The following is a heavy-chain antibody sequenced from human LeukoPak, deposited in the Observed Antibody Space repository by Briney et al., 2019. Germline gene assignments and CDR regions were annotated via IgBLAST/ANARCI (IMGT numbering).Heavy chain of an antibody. CDR2: INHSGGT. CDR3: ARLIGASAFDY. J-gene: IGHJ4*02. Sequence: PSETLSLTCAVYRGSFSNYYWSWIRQPPGKGLEWIGEINHSGGTNYNPSLKSRVTISEDTSKKQFSPKLGSVTAADTAVYYCARLIGASAFDYWGQGTLVTVSS. V-gene: IGHV4-34*01. D-gene: IGHD2-21*01. CDR1: RGSFSNYY.